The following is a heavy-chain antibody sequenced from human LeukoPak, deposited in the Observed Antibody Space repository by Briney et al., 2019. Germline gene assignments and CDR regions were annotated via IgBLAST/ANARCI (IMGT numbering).Heavy chain of an antibody. V-gene: IGHV4-34*01. CDR2: INHSGST. Sequence: SETLSLTCAVYGGSFSGYYWSWIRQPPGKGLEWIGEINHSGSTNYDPSLKSRVTISVDTSKNQFSLKLSSVTAADTAVYYCASLEYYYGSGSWGQGTLVTVSS. CDR3: ASLEYYYGSGS. J-gene: IGHJ4*02. CDR1: GGSFSGYY. D-gene: IGHD3-10*01.